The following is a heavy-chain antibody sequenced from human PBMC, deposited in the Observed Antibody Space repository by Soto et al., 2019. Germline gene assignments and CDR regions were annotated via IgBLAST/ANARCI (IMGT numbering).Heavy chain of an antibody. Sequence: QVQLVQSGAEVKRPGASLKVSCKASGYTFTTYGFNWVRQAPGQGLEWMGWISRYNGDTNYAQNFQGRVTLTTDTSTSTAYMELRTLTPDDTAVYYCARTPRAQMIVLEAATRFDYWGQGTLVTVSS. CDR3: ARTPRAQMIVLEAATRFDY. J-gene: IGHJ4*02. CDR1: GYTFTTYG. V-gene: IGHV1-18*04. D-gene: IGHD2-15*01. CDR2: ISRYNGDT.